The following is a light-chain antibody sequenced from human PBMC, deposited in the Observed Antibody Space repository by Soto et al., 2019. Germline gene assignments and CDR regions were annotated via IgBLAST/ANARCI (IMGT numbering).Light chain of an antibody. Sequence: QTVVTQPPSASGTPGQRVTISCSGSSSNIGSNTVNWYQQLPGTAPKLLINNNNQRPPGVPDRFSGSKSGTSASLAISGLQSEDEAHYSCAAWDGTLHGPVFGGGTKLTVL. CDR2: NNN. CDR3: AAWDGTLHGPV. J-gene: IGLJ2*01. V-gene: IGLV1-44*01. CDR1: SSNIGSNT.